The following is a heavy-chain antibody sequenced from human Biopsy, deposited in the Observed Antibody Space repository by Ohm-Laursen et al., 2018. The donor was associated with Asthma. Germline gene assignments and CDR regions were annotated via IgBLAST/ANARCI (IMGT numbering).Heavy chain of an antibody. D-gene: IGHD6-19*01. V-gene: IGHV3-11*01. CDR1: GFTFSDYY. CDR2: INGKSNSI. Sequence: SLRLSCSASGFTFSDYYMSWIRQAPGKGLEWISYINGKSNSIEYADSVKGRFTISRDNAKNSLYLQMNSLRAEDTAVYYCVGDSYSSGLYDDFESWGQGTLVTVSS. CDR3: VGDSYSSGLYDDFES. J-gene: IGHJ4*02.